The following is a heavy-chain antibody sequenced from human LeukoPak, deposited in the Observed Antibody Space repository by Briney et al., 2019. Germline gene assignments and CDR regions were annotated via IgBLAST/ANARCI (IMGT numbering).Heavy chain of an antibody. Sequence: ASVKVSCKVSGYTLTELSMHWVRQAPGKGLEWMGGFDPEDGETIYAQKFQGRVTMTEDTSTGTAYMELSSLRSEDTAVYYCATDHYGSGSYYYYYGMDVWGQGTTVTVSS. J-gene: IGHJ6*02. V-gene: IGHV1-24*01. D-gene: IGHD3-10*01. CDR2: FDPEDGET. CDR1: GYTLTELS. CDR3: ATDHYGSGSYYYYYGMDV.